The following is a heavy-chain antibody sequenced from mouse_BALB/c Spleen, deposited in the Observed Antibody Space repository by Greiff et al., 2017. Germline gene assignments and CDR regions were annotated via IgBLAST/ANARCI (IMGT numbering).Heavy chain of an antibody. Sequence: QVHVKQPGAELVKPGASVKMSCKASGYTFTSYWMHWVKQRPGQGLEWIGVIDPSDSYTSYNQKFKGKATLTVDTSSSTAYMQLSSLTSEDSAVYYCTRNRGYAMDYWGQGTSVTVSS. CDR1: GYTFTSYW. CDR3: TRNRGYAMDY. CDR2: IDPSDSYT. V-gene: IGHV1S127*01. J-gene: IGHJ4*01.